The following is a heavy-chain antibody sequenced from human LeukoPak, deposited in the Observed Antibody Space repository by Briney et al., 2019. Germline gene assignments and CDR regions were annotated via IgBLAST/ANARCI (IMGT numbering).Heavy chain of an antibody. Sequence: GGSLRLSCAGSGFTSDDCAMHWVRQAPGKGLEWVSGISWNSGSIGYADSVKGRFTISRDNAKNSLYLQMNSLRAEDMALYYCAKGRGYELPLDNWGQGTLVTVSS. CDR2: ISWNSGSI. J-gene: IGHJ4*02. CDR3: AKGRGYELPLDN. V-gene: IGHV3-9*02. D-gene: IGHD2-2*01. CDR1: GFTSDDCA.